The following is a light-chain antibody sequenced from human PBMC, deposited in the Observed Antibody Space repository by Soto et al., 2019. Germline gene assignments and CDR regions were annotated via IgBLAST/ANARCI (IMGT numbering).Light chain of an antibody. CDR1: SSDVGNYNF. CDR3: CSYAGSYHFV. CDR2: DVD. J-gene: IGLJ1*01. V-gene: IGLV2-11*01. Sequence: QSALTQPRSVSGSPGQSVTISCTGTSSDVGNYNFVSWYQHHPGKAPKLMIYDVDKRPSGVPDRFSGSKSGNTASLTISGLQAEDEADYYCCSYAGSYHFVFGTGTKVTVL.